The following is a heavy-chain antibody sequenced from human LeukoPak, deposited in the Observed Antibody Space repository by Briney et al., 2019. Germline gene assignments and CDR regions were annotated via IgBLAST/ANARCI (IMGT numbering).Heavy chain of an antibody. V-gene: IGHV1-24*01. Sequence: ASVKVSCKVSGYTLTELSMHWVRQAPGKGLEWMGGFDPEDGETIYAQKFQGRVTMTEDTSTDTAYMELSSLRSEDTAVYYCARDSGVVVPAALEDSGWFDPWGQGTLVTVSS. D-gene: IGHD2-2*01. CDR3: ARDSGVVVPAALEDSGWFDP. CDR1: GYTLTELS. J-gene: IGHJ5*02. CDR2: FDPEDGET.